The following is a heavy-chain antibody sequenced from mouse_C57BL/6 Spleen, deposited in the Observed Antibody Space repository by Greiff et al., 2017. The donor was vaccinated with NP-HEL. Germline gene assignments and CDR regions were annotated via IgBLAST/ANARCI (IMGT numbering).Heavy chain of an antibody. Sequence: QVQLQQPGAELVKPGASVKMSCKASGYTFTSYWITWVKQRPGQGLEWIGDIYPGSGSTNYNEKFKSKATLTVDTSSSTAYMQLSSLTSEDSAVYYCARWGGSSYVAWFAYWGQGTLVTVSA. CDR2: IYPGSGST. V-gene: IGHV1-55*01. CDR1: GYTFTSYW. CDR3: ARWGGSSYVAWFAY. J-gene: IGHJ3*01. D-gene: IGHD1-1*01.